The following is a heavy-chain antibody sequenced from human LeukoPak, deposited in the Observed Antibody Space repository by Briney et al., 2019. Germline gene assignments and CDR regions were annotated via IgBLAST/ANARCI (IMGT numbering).Heavy chain of an antibody. Sequence: SETLSLTCAVYGGSFSGYYWSWIRQPPGKGLEWIGEINHSGSTNYNPSLKSRVTISVDASKNQFSLKLSSVAAADTAVYYCARVRYSSSWYAKTRFDPWGQGTLVTVPS. D-gene: IGHD6-13*01. V-gene: IGHV4-34*01. CDR3: ARVRYSSSWYAKTRFDP. CDR1: GGSFSGYY. J-gene: IGHJ5*02. CDR2: INHSGST.